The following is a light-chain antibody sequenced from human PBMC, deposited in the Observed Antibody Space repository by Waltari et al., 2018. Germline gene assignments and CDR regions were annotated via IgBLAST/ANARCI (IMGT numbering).Light chain of an antibody. V-gene: IGKV3-20*01. CDR3: QQFDTSSYT. Sequence: EIVLTQSPGTLSLSPGERATFPCRASQSVTSNYLAWYQQKAGQAPRLLIYGASSRATGIPDRFSGSGSGTDFTLTISRLEPEDFAVYYCQQFDTSSYTFGQGTKVEI. CDR1: QSVTSNY. J-gene: IGKJ2*01. CDR2: GAS.